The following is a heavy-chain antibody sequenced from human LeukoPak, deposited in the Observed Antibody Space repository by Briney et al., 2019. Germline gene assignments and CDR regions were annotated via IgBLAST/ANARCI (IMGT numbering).Heavy chain of an antibody. CDR1: GFTFDDYA. J-gene: IGHJ4*02. CDR2: ISWNSGSI. V-gene: IGHV3-9*01. CDR3: ARGEQWLAPLDY. Sequence: GGSLRLSCAASGFTFDDYAMHWVRQAPGKGLEWVSGISWNSGSIGYADSVKGRFTISRDNAKNSLYLQMNSLRAEDTAVYYCARGEQWLAPLDYWGQGTLVTVSS. D-gene: IGHD6-19*01.